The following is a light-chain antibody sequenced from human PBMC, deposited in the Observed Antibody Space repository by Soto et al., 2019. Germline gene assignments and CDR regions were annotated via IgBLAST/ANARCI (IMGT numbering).Light chain of an antibody. Sequence: QSALTQPASVSGSPGQSITISCTGTSSDVGAYNYVSWYQQYPGKAPKLMIYDVSKRPSGVPDRFSGSKSGNTASLTISGLQAEDEADYYCCSYAGSYTLYVFGTGTQLTVL. CDR3: CSYAGSYTLYV. CDR1: SSDVGAYNY. V-gene: IGLV2-11*01. CDR2: DVS. J-gene: IGLJ1*01.